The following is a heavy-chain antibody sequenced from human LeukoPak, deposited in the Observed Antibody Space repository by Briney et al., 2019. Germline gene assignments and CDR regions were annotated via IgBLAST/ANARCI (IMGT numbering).Heavy chain of an antibody. CDR2: IYHSGGT. CDR1: AVSITSYY. Sequence: PSETLSLTSSGSAVSITSYYWVWLRQPPGKELEWIGDIYHSGGTNYNPSLKSRVTTSVETSKNQFSLKLSSVTAADTAVYYCARAHYSTGWYDYGLDVWGQGTTVIVSS. D-gene: IGHD6-19*01. J-gene: IGHJ6*02. CDR3: ARAHYSTGWYDYGLDV. V-gene: IGHV4-59*01.